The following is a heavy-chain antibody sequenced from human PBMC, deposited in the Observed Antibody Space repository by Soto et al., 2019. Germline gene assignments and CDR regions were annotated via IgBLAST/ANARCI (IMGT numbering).Heavy chain of an antibody. Sequence: SETLSLTCIVSGGSISEKYWNWVRQPPGKGLEWIGLIFANGHTDYNPSLKSRVTMSVDASKNQFSLRLTSMTAADTAVYYCVASLAASGLNWLDPWGRGTLVT. CDR1: GGSISEKY. CDR2: IFANGHT. J-gene: IGHJ5*02. D-gene: IGHD6-13*01. CDR3: VASLAASGLNWLDP. V-gene: IGHV4-4*07.